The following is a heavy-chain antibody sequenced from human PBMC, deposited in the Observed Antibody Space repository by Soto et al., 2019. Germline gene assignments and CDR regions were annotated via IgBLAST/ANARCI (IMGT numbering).Heavy chain of an antibody. V-gene: IGHV1-8*01. CDR2: MKPNSGNT. CDR1: GYTFTSYD. CDR3: ASRLPYNYYGMDV. Sequence: QVQLVQSGAEVKKPGASVKVSCKASGYTFTSYDINWVRQATGQGLEWMGWMKPNSGNTGYAQKSEGRGTMTWNTSISTAYMDLTSLGSEDTAVYYCASRLPYNYYGMDVWGQGTTVTVSS. D-gene: IGHD2-21*02. J-gene: IGHJ6*02.